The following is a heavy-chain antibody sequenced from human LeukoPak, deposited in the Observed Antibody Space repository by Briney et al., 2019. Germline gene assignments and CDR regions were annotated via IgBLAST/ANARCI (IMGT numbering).Heavy chain of an antibody. CDR3: TTDRGIAVRPLFDY. D-gene: IGHD6-6*01. J-gene: IGHJ4*02. V-gene: IGHV3-15*01. CDR2: IKSKTDGGAI. CDR1: GFTLSSYW. Sequence: PGGSLRLSCAASGFTLSSYWMSWVRQAPGKGPEWVGRIKSKTDGGAIDYAASVKGRFTISRDDSKNTLHLQMNSLKIEDTAVYYCTTDRGIAVRPLFDYWGQGTLVTVSS.